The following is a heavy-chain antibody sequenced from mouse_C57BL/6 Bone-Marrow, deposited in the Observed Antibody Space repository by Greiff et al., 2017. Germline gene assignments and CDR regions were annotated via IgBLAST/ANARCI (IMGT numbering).Heavy chain of an antibody. D-gene: IGHD1-2*01. CDR2: ISSGGGYT. CDR1: GFTFSSYG. Sequence: EVQRVESGGDLVKPGGSLKLSCAASGFTFSSYGMSWVRQTPDKRLEWVATISSGGGYTYYPDSVKGRFTISRDTAKNTLYLQMSSLTSEDTAMYFCARRRLSTGREVDIDYWGQGTTLTVSS. CDR3: ARRRLSTGREVDIDY. J-gene: IGHJ2*01. V-gene: IGHV5-6*01.